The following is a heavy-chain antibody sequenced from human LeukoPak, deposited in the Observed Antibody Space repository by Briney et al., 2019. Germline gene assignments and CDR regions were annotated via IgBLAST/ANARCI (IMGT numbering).Heavy chain of an antibody. D-gene: IGHD5-24*01. CDR3: AKDEDGYNDYFDY. Sequence: GGSLRLSCTTSGFTFSSYAMNWVRQAPGKGLEWVSGISGSGGSTYYADSVKGRFTISRDNSKYTLYLQMNSLRAEDTAVYYCAKDEDGYNDYFDYWGQGTLVTVSS. J-gene: IGHJ4*02. CDR2: ISGSGGST. V-gene: IGHV3-23*01. CDR1: GFTFSSYA.